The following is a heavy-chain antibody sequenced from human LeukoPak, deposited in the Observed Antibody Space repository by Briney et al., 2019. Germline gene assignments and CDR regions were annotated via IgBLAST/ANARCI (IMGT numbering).Heavy chain of an antibody. Sequence: SETLSLTCTVSGGSISSSSYYWGWIRQPPGKGLEWIGSIYYSGSTYYNPSLKSRVTISVDTSKNQFSLKLSSVTAADTAVYYCARRVSSGWPRVYYYYYYMDVWGKGTTVTISS. J-gene: IGHJ6*03. CDR2: IYYSGST. CDR3: ARRVSSGWPRVYYYYYYMDV. CDR1: GGSISSSSYY. D-gene: IGHD6-19*01. V-gene: IGHV4-39*01.